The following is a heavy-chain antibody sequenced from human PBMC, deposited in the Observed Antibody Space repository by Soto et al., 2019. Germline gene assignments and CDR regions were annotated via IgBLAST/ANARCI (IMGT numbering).Heavy chain of an antibody. D-gene: IGHD1-20*01. CDR2: IYDSGNP. CDR1: GVSISSGGFY. V-gene: IGHV4-31*03. J-gene: IGHJ4*02. CDR3: ARYRWDGKNYHFAS. Sequence: SETLSLTCTVSGVSISSGGFYWNWIRQSPGKGLEWIGYIYDSGNPNYNPSLKSRVTMSMDTSKNQFSLTLRSVTPADTAVYYWARYRWDGKNYHFASWGQETLVTVSS.